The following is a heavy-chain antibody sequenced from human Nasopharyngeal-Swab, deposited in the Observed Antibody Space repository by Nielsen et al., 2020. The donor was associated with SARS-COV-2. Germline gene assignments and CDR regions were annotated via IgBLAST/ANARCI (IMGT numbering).Heavy chain of an antibody. CDR1: GCSISSSSYY. V-gene: IGHV4-39*01. CDR2: IYYSGST. J-gene: IGHJ4*02. D-gene: IGHD5-18*01. Sequence: SETLSPTCTVSGCSISSSSYYWGWIRQPPGKGLEWIGSIYYSGSTYYNPSLKSRVTISVDTSKNQFSLKLSSVTAADTAVYYCARGGYSYGFDYWGQGTLVTVSS. CDR3: ARGGYSYGFDY.